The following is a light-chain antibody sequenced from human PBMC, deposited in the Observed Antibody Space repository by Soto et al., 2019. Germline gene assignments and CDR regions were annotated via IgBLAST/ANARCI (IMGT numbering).Light chain of an antibody. CDR1: SSDVGAYNY. V-gene: IGLV2-11*01. Sequence: QSALTQPRSVSGSPGQSVTISCTGTSSDVGAYNYVSWFQQHPGKAPKLMMSDVSKRPSGVPDRFSGSKSGTTASLTISGLQAEDEAEYYCCSYAGSYTLLFGGGTQLTVL. J-gene: IGLJ7*01. CDR2: DVS. CDR3: CSYAGSYTLL.